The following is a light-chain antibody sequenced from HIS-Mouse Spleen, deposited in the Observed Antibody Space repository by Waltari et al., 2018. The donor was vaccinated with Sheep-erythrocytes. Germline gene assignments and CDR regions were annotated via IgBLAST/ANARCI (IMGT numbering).Light chain of an antibody. CDR1: QGISRY. CDR2: AAS. CDR3: QQYYSYPPT. Sequence: AIRMTQSPSSFSASTGDRVTITCRASQGISRYLARYQQKPGKAPKLLIYAASTLQSGVPSRFSCSGSWTDFTLTISCLQSEDFATYYCQQYYSYPPTFGQGTKVEIK. V-gene: IGKV1-8*01. J-gene: IGKJ1*01.